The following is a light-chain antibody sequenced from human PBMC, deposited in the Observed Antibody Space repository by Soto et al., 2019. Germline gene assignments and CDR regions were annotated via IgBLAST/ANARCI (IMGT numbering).Light chain of an antibody. CDR1: QSVSSSY. CDR3: QQYGSSGT. J-gene: IGKJ1*01. V-gene: IGKV3-20*01. CDR2: GAS. Sequence: PGERVTLSCRASQSVSSSYFTWYQQKPGQAPRLLIYGASNRATGIPDRFSGSGSGTDFTLTISRLEPEDFAVYYCQQYGSSGTFGQGTKVDIK.